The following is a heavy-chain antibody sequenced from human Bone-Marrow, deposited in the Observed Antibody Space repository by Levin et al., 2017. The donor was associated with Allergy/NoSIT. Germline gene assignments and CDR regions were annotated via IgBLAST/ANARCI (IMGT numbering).Heavy chain of an antibody. D-gene: IGHD1-26*01. CDR1: GFTVSSNY. V-gene: IGHV3-53*01. Sequence: GGSLRLSCAASGFTVSSNYMSWVRQAPGKGLEWVSVIYSGGSTYYADSVKGRFTISRDNSKNTLYLQMNSLRAEDTAVYYCARGGVGASRIYYYGRDVWGQGTTVTVSS. CDR2: IYSGGST. CDR3: ARGGVGASRIYYYGRDV. J-gene: IGHJ6*02.